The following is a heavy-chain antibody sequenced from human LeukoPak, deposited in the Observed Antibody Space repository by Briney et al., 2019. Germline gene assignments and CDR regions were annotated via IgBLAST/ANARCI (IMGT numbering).Heavy chain of an antibody. J-gene: IGHJ6*02. V-gene: IGHV1-69*13. CDR1: GGTFSSYA. Sequence: SVRVSCKAFGGTFSSYAISWVRQAPGQGLEWMGGIIPIFGTANYAQKFQGRVTITADESTSTAYMELSSLRSEDTAVYYCACSVIGGNTYCYYGMDVWGQGTTVTVSS. CDR2: IIPIFGTA. CDR3: ACSVIGGNTYCYYGMDV. D-gene: IGHD4-23*01.